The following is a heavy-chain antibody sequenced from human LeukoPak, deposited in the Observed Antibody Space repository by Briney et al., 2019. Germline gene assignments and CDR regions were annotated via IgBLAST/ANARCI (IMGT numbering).Heavy chain of an antibody. CDR1: GFTFSNYW. V-gene: IGHV3-74*01. Sequence: GGSLRLSCGASGFTFSNYWMHWVRQAPGKGLMWVSRINSDGSSTSYADSVKGRFTISRDNAKNTLHLQMKSLTVEDTAVYYCAKGGSYTIDYWGQGILVSVSS. CDR2: INSDGSST. CDR3: AKGGSYTIDY. J-gene: IGHJ4*02. D-gene: IGHD1-26*01.